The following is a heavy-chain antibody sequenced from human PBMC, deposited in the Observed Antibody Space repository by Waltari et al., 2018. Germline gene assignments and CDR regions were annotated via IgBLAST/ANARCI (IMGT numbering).Heavy chain of an antibody. V-gene: IGHV4-59*11. Sequence: QVQLQESGPGLVKPSETLSLTCPVSGGSLSSPYWSWIRQPPGKGLEWIGYIYYSGSTNYNPSLKSRVTISVDTSKNQFSLKLSSVTAADTAVYYCARGWEREFDYWGQGTLVTVSS. CDR3: ARGWEREFDY. CDR2: IYYSGST. CDR1: GGSLSSPY. J-gene: IGHJ4*02. D-gene: IGHD1-26*01.